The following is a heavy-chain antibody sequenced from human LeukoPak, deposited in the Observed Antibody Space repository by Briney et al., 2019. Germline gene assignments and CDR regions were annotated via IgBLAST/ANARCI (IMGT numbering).Heavy chain of an antibody. J-gene: IGHJ4*02. CDR1: GFTFSSYG. CDR2: IRYDGSNK. Sequence: GGSLRLSCAASGFTFSSYGMHWVRQAPGKGLEWVAFIRYDGSNKYYADSVKGRFTISRDNSKNTLYLQMNSLRAEDTAVYYCARGYDILTGYFDYWGQGTLVTVSS. D-gene: IGHD3-9*01. V-gene: IGHV3-30*02. CDR3: ARGYDILTGYFDY.